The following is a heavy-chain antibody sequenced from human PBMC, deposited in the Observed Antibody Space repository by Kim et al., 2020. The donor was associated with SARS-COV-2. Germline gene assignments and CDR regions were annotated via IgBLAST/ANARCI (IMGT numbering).Heavy chain of an antibody. D-gene: IGHD6-19*01. CDR3: ARERLYSSGWYVDY. V-gene: IGHV3-53*01. Sequence: GKGRFTRSRDNSKSTLYLQMNSLRAEDTAVYYCARERLYSSGWYVDYWGQGTLVTVSS. J-gene: IGHJ4*02.